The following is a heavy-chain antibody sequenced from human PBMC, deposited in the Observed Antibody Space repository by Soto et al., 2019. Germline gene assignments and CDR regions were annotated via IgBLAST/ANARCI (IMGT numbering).Heavy chain of an antibody. J-gene: IGHJ4*02. V-gene: IGHV2-5*02. CDR3: AQGLTPFFIDY. Sequence: QITLKESGPTLVKPTQTLTMTCTFSGFSLSTSGVGVGWIRQPPGKALEWLALIYWDDDKRYRPSLKSRLTITKDTSNNQVVLTMTNMDPVDTATYYCAQGLTPFFIDYWGQGTLVTVSS. CDR2: IYWDDDK. CDR1: GFSLSTSGVG. D-gene: IGHD3-3*01.